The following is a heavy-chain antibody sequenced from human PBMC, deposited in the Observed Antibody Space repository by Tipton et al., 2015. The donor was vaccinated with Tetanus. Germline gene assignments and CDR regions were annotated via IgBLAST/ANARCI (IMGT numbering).Heavy chain of an antibody. V-gene: IGHV4-31*03. D-gene: IGHD1-26*01. J-gene: IGHJ4*02. CDR2: IYSSGST. CDR1: GGSISSGGYY. CDR3: ARDQARGARGWNYFDF. Sequence: TLSLTCTVSGGSISSGGYYWSWIRQRPGKGLEWIGDIYSSGSTYTDPSLKGRVTISVDTSENQFSPRLNSVTAADTAVYYCARDQARGARGWNYFDFWGLGTLVTVSS.